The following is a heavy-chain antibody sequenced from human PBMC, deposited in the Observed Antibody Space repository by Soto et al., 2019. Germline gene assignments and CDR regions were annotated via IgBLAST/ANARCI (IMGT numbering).Heavy chain of an antibody. V-gene: IGHV3-30-3*01. D-gene: IGHD5-12*01. CDR3: AREESVATIDS. J-gene: IGHJ4*02. CDR2: ISYDGSNK. Sequence: QVQLVESGGGVVQPGRSLRLSCAASGFTFSSYAMHWVRQAPGKGLEWVAVISYDGSNKYYADSVKGRFTISRDNSKNTLYLQMNSLRDEDTAVYYCAREESVATIDSGGQGTMVTVSS. CDR1: GFTFSSYA.